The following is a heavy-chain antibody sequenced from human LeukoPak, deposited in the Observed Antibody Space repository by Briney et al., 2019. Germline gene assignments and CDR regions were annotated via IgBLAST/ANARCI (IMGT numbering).Heavy chain of an antibody. V-gene: IGHV3-30*02. J-gene: IGHJ6*03. D-gene: IGHD1-26*01. CDR2: IRYDGTNK. CDR3: AKDSGGSYSGYMDV. CDR1: GFTFNSYG. Sequence: GGSLRLSCAASGFTFNSYGMHWVRQAPGKGREWVALIRYDGTNKYYADSVKGRFTISRDNSKNTLYLQMNSLRAEDTAVYYCAKDSGGSYSGYMDVWGKGTTVTVSS.